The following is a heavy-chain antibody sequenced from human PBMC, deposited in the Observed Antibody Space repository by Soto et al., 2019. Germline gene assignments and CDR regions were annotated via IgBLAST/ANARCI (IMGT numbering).Heavy chain of an antibody. D-gene: IGHD1-26*01. V-gene: IGHV1-3*01. Sequence: ASVKVSCEASGYTFTSYAMHWVRQAPGQRLEWMGWINAGNGNTKYSQKFQGRVTITRDTSASTAYMELSSLRSEDTAVYYCARARIVGATRGYYFDYWGQGTLVTVSS. CDR1: GYTFTSYA. J-gene: IGHJ4*02. CDR3: ARARIVGATRGYYFDY. CDR2: INAGNGNT.